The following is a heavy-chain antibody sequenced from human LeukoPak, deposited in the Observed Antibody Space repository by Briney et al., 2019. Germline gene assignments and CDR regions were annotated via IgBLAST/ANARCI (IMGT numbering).Heavy chain of an antibody. J-gene: IGHJ4*02. CDR2: MNPKSGNT. CDR3: ARRNYGSESYSRLDY. D-gene: IGHD3-10*01. V-gene: IGHV1-8*01. Sequence: GASVKVSCKASGYTFTSYDINWVRQATGQGLEWMGWMNPKSGNTGYAQKFQGRITMTSDTSISTAYMELSSLRSEDTAVYYCARRNYGSESYSRLDYWGQGSLVTVSS. CDR1: GYTFTSYD.